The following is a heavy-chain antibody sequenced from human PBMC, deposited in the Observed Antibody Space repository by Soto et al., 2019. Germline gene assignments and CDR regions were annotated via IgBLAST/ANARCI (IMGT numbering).Heavy chain of an antibody. V-gene: IGHV3-23*01. D-gene: IGHD6-19*01. J-gene: IGHJ4*02. CDR1: GFSFSSYA. CDR2: ITVSGGST. Sequence: GGSLRLSCAASGFSFSSYAMSWVRQAPGKGLEWVSGITVSGGSTIYADSVKGRFTISRDNSKNTLYLQMNSLGAEDTAVYYCAKVRSSGWYYFDYWGQGTLVTVSS. CDR3: AKVRSSGWYYFDY.